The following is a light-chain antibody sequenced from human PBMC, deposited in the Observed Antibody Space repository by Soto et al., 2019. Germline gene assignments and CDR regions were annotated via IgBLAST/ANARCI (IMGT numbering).Light chain of an antibody. J-gene: IGKJ4*01. Sequence: EIVMTQSPATLSVSPGERATLSCRASQSVSSNLAWYQQKPGQAPRLLIYGASTRATGIPARFSGSGSGTEFTLTLSSLQSEDFAVYYCQQYNNWPLTTFGGGTKVEIK. CDR3: QQYNNWPLTT. CDR2: GAS. V-gene: IGKV3D-15*01. CDR1: QSVSSN.